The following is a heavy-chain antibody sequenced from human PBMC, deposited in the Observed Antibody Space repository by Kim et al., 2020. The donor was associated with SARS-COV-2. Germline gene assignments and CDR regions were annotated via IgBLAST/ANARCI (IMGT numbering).Heavy chain of an antibody. CDR1: GFTFSRSW. CDR2: IFRDGNTS. V-gene: IGHV3-74*01. CDR3: RGGAGGGSHDY. J-gene: IGHJ4*02. Sequence: GGSLRLSCAGSGFTFSRSWFHWVRQAPGKGLEWVSRIFRDGNTSSAAYVGGGLSIFTKNSANNMYYLHMSMISAETAEVYLCRGGAGGGSHDYWGQGTLV. D-gene: IGHD3-10*01.